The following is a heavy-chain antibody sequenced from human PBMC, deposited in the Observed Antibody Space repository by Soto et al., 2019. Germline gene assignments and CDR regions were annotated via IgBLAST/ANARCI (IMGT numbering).Heavy chain of an antibody. V-gene: IGHV4-31*03. J-gene: IGHJ1*01. CDR1: GGSISSGGYY. CDR3: ASARRGYPIFQH. Sequence: SETLSLTCTVSGGSISSGGYYWSWIRQHPGKGLEWIGYIYYSGSTYYNPSLKSRVTISVDTSKNQFSLKLSSVTAADTAVYYCASARRGYPIFQHWGQGTLGTVSS. D-gene: IGHD5-18*01. CDR2: IYYSGST.